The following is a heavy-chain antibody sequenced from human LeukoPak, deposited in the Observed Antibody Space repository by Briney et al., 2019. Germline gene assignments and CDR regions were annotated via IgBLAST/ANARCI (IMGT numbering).Heavy chain of an antibody. CDR1: GGSISSYY. D-gene: IGHD3-10*01. CDR3: ARVRPYYYGSGSSIDY. CDR2: IYYSGST. Sequence: SETLSLTCTVSGGSISSYYGSWVRQPPGKGLEWVGYIYYSGSTNYNPSLKGRVTISVDTSKNRFSLRLSSVTAADTAVYYCARVRPYYYGSGSSIDYWGQGTLVTVSS. J-gene: IGHJ4*02. V-gene: IGHV4-59*01.